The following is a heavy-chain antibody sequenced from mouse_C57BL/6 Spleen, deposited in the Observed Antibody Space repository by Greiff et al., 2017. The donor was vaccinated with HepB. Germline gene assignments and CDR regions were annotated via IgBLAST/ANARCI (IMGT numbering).Heavy chain of an antibody. CDR2: IYPGDGDT. V-gene: IGHV1-82*01. Sequence: QVQLQQSGPELVKPGASVKISCKASGYAFSSSWMNWVKQRPGKGLEWIGRIYPGDGDTNYNGKFKGKATLTADKSSSTAYMQLSSLTSEDSAVYFCARGPIYYYGSSYVGYFDVWGTGTTVTVSS. CDR3: ARGPIYYYGSSYVGYFDV. D-gene: IGHD1-1*01. CDR1: GYAFSSSW. J-gene: IGHJ1*03.